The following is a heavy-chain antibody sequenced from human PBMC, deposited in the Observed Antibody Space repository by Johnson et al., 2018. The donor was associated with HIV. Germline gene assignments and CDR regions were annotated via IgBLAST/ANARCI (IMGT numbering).Heavy chain of an antibody. CDR3: AKDRLFGSGAPPHAFDI. J-gene: IGHJ3*02. CDR1: GFTFSSYA. CDR2: ISGSGGST. V-gene: IGHV3-23*04. D-gene: IGHD3-10*01. Sequence: EQLVESGGGVVQPGRSLRLSCAASGFTFSSYAMHWVRQAPGKGLEWVSAISGSGGSTYYADSVKGRFTISRDNSKNTLYLQMNSLRAEDTAVYYCAKDRLFGSGAPPHAFDIWGQGTMVTVSS.